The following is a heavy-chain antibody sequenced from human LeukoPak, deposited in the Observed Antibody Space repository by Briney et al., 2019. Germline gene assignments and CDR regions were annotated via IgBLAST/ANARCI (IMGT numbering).Heavy chain of an antibody. CDR3: AHSKLPSLWFGD. J-gene: IGHJ5*02. D-gene: IGHD5-24*01. CDR1: GLSLTSSGVG. Sequence: SGPTLVKPTQTLTLTCTFSGLSLTSSGVGVGWFRQPPGKALEWLALIYWNEDKRYSPSLKTRLAITKDTSKNQVVLTMTNMDPVGTATYYCAHSKLPSLWFGDWGQGTLVTVSS. CDR2: IYWNEDK. V-gene: IGHV2-5*01.